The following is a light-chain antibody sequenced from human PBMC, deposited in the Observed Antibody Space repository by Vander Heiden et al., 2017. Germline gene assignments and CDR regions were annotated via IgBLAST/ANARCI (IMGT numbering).Light chain of an antibody. V-gene: IGLV3-27*01. Sequence: SYELTQPSSVSVSPGQTARITCSGDVLAKKYARWFQQKPGQAPGLVRYKDSERPSGIPERVSGSSSGTTVTLTISGAQVEDEADYDCYSAADNNLGGFGTGTKVTVL. J-gene: IGLJ1*01. CDR1: VLAKKY. CDR2: KDS. CDR3: YSAADNNLGG.